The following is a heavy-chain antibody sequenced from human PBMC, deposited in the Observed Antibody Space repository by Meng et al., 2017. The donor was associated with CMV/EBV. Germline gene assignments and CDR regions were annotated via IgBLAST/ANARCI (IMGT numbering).Heavy chain of an antibody. CDR2: ISSSSSYI. D-gene: IGHD6-13*01. V-gene: IGHV3-21*01. CDR3: ARAWGAAAGTRAGGMDV. J-gene: IGHJ6*02. CDR1: GFTFSSYS. Sequence: EVQLVESGGGRVKPGGCLCLSCAAAGFTFSSYSMNWVRQAPGKGLEWVSSISSSSSYIYYADSVKGRFTISRDNAKNSLYLQMNSLRAEDTAVYYCARAWGAAAGTRAGGMDVWGQGTTVTVSS.